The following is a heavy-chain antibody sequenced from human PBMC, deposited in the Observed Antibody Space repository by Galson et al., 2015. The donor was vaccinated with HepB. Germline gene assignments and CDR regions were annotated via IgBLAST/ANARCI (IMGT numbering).Heavy chain of an antibody. CDR2: ISYDGSNK. Sequence: SLRLSCAASGFTFSSYGMHWVRQAPGKGLEWVAVISYDGSNKYYADSVKGRFTISRDNSKNTLYPQMNSLRAEDTAVYYCAKELTMIVVVITRGLDYWGQGTLVTVSS. J-gene: IGHJ4*02. CDR1: GFTFSSYG. D-gene: IGHD3-22*01. CDR3: AKELTMIVVVITRGLDY. V-gene: IGHV3-30*18.